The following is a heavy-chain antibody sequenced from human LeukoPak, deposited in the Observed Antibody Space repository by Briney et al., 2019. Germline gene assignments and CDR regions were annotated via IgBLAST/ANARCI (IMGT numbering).Heavy chain of an antibody. CDR1: GFSFSSYG. Sequence: GGSLRLSCAASGFSFSSYGMHWVRQAPGKGLEWVAFIRYDGTSKYYADSVKGRFTISRDNSKNTLYLQMNSLRAEDTAVYYCARDGLLHYYDSSGYLDYWGQGTLVTVSS. D-gene: IGHD3-22*01. CDR3: ARDGLLHYYDSSGYLDY. V-gene: IGHV3-30*02. J-gene: IGHJ4*02. CDR2: IRYDGTSK.